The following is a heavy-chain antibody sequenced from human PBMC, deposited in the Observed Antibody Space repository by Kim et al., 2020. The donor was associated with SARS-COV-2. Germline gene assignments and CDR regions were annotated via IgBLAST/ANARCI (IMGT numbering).Heavy chain of an antibody. Sequence: SPSFQGKVTISADKSSSTAYLQWSSLKASDTAMYYCARQAGGYDVDAFDIWGQGTMVTVSS. J-gene: IGHJ3*02. V-gene: IGHV5-51*01. CDR3: ARQAGGYDVDAFDI. D-gene: IGHD5-12*01.